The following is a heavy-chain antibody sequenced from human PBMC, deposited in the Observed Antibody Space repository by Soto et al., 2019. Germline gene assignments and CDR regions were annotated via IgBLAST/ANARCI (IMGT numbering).Heavy chain of an antibody. CDR1: GYTFTSYG. Sequence: ASVTVSRKANGYTFTSYGISWLRQAPGQGLERMGWIRAYNGNRKNAQTLEGRLTLTTDTSTSTASMELRSVRCDDAAVYYCARDRGGLYTGAAIRLDYWGHGTLVTVSS. CDR2: IRAYNGNR. D-gene: IGHD3-10*01. V-gene: IGHV1-18*01. J-gene: IGHJ4*01. CDR3: ARDRGGLYTGAAIRLDY.